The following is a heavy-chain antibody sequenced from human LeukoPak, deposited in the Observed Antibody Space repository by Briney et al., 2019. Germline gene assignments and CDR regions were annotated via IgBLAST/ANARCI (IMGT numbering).Heavy chain of an antibody. D-gene: IGHD6-13*01. CDR3: ARATDSRIAAAGIY. J-gene: IGHJ4*02. V-gene: IGHV3-7*04. CDR1: GFTFSSYW. Sequence: GGSLRLSCAASGFTFSSYWMSWGRQAPGKGLEWVANIKQDGSEKYYVDSVKGRFTISRDNAKDSLYLQMNSLRAEDTAVYYCARATDSRIAAAGIYWGQGTLVTVSS. CDR2: IKQDGSEK.